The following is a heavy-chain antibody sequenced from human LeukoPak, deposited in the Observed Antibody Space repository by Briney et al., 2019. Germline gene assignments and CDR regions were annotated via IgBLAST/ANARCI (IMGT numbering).Heavy chain of an antibody. J-gene: IGHJ4*02. CDR1: GFTFSSYG. V-gene: IGHV3-30*02. D-gene: IGHD2-2*01. CDR3: AKEAPAGDLDY. Sequence: PGGSLRLSCAASGFTFSSYGMHWVRQAPGKGLEWVAVIWYGGSNKYYADSVKGRFTISRDNSKNTLYLQMNSLRAEDTAVYYCAKEAPAGDLDYWGQGTLVTVSS. CDR2: IWYGGSNK.